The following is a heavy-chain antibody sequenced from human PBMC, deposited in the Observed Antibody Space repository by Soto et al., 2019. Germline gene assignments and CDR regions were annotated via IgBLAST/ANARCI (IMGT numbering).Heavy chain of an antibody. J-gene: IGHJ6*02. V-gene: IGHV3-30-3*01. CDR3: ARDCSTSCYYYYGMDV. CDR1: GFTFSSYA. D-gene: IGHD2-2*01. Sequence: GGSLRLSCAASGFTFSSYAMHWVRQAPGKGLEWVAVISYDGSKKYYADSVKGRFTISRDNSKNTLYLQMNSLRAEDTAVYYWARDCSTSCYYYYGMDVWGQGTTVTVSS. CDR2: ISYDGSKK.